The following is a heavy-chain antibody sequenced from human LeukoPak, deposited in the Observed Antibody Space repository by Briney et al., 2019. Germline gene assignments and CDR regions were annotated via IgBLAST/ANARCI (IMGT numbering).Heavy chain of an antibody. D-gene: IGHD6-19*01. Sequence: GGSLRLSCAASGFTFDDYAMHWVRQAPGKGLEWVSGISWNSGSIGYADSVKGRFTISRDNAKNSLYLQMNSLRAEDMALYYCAKSAVAGTGGYFDYWGQGTLVTVSS. CDR3: AKSAVAGTGGYFDY. V-gene: IGHV3-9*03. CDR2: ISWNSGSI. CDR1: GFTFDDYA. J-gene: IGHJ4*02.